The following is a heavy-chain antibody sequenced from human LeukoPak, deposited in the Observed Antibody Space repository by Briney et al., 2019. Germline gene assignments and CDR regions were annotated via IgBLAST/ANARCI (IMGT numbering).Heavy chain of an antibody. CDR1: GFTFSSYS. CDR2: ISSSSSTI. CDR3: ARDEAFTMIVVVTKSPHAFDI. V-gene: IGHV3-48*01. Sequence: GGSLRLSCAASGFTFSSYSMNWVRQAPGKGLEWVSYISSSSSTIYYAVSVKGRFTLYRDNAKNSLYLQMNSLRAEDTAVYYCARDEAFTMIVVVTKSPHAFDIWGQGTMVTVSS. J-gene: IGHJ3*02. D-gene: IGHD3-22*01.